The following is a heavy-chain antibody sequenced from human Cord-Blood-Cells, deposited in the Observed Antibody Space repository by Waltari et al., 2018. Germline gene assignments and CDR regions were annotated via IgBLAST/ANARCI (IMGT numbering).Heavy chain of an antibody. D-gene: IGHD6-13*01. CDR1: GYSISSGYY. Sequence: QVQLQESGPGLVKPSETLSLTCAVSGYSISSGYYWGWIRQPPGKGLEWIGSIYHSGSTYYNPSLKSRVTISVDTSKNQFSLKLSSVTAADTAVYYCARDSSSWSFDYWGQGTLVTVSS. J-gene: IGHJ4*02. V-gene: IGHV4-38-2*02. CDR2: IYHSGST. CDR3: ARDSSSWSFDY.